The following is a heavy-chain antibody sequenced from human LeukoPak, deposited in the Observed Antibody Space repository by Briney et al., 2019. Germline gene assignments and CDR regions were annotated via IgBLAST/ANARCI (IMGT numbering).Heavy chain of an antibody. CDR1: GFTFSSYA. J-gene: IGHJ5*02. D-gene: IGHD2-21*02. CDR2: ISDVST. Sequence: PAGSLRLSCAASGFTFSSYAMSWVRQAPGKGLEWVSSISDVSTFYADSVKGRFTISRDDSKNTLYLQMNSLRAEDTAVYYCAKGVWTADNWFAPWGQGTLVTVSS. CDR3: AKGVWTADNWFAP. V-gene: IGHV3-23*01.